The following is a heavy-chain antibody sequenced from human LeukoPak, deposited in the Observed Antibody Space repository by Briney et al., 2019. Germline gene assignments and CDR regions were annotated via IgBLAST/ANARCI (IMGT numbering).Heavy chain of an antibody. V-gene: IGHV1-2*02. Sequence: ASVKVSCKASGYTFSDYYIHWVRQAPGQGLEWMGWIDPNSGGTDYAQKFQGRVSMTSGPSISTAYMELSSLRSDDSAVYYCARGAFDYWGQGTLVTVSS. J-gene: IGHJ4*02. CDR1: GYTFSDYY. CDR2: IDPNSGGT. CDR3: ARGAFDY.